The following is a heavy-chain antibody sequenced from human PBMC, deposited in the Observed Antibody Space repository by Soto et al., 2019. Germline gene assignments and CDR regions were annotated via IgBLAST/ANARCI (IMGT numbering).Heavy chain of an antibody. CDR1: GFIFSSYG. J-gene: IGHJ5*02. Sequence: GSLRLSCAASGFIFSSYGMHWVRQAPGKGLEWVAVIWYDGSNTYYADPVKGRFTISRDNSKNTLFLQTNSLRDEDTAVYYCASSEAWGRGTLVTVSS. V-gene: IGHV3-33*01. CDR2: IWYDGSNT. D-gene: IGHD6-19*01. CDR3: ASSEA.